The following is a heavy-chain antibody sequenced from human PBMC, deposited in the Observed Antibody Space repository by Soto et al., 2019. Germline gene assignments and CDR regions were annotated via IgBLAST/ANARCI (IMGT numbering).Heavy chain of an antibody. V-gene: IGHV1-69*13. CDR1: GGTFSSYA. Sequence: GASVKVSCKASGGTFSSYAISWVRQAPGQGLEWMGGIIPIFGTANYAQKFQGRVTITADEATSTAYIELSSLRSEDTAVYYCARSPFYSGRYYGIYSYGLAVWGQGTTVTVSS. CDR3: ARSPFYSGRYYGIYSYGLAV. CDR2: IIPIFGTA. D-gene: IGHD1-26*01. J-gene: IGHJ6*01.